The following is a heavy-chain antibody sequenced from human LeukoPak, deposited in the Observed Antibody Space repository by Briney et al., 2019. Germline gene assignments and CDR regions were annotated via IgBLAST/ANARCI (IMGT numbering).Heavy chain of an antibody. V-gene: IGHV4-31*03. CDR2: IYYSGST. Sequence: EPSQTQSLTCTVSGGSISSGGYYWSWIRQHPGKGLEWIGYIYYSGSTYYNPSLKSRVTISVDTSKNQFSLKLSSVTAADTAVYYCARARLGYCTNGVCYGLDYWGQGTLVTVSS. CDR3: ARARLGYCTNGVCYGLDY. D-gene: IGHD2-8*01. J-gene: IGHJ4*02. CDR1: GGSISSGGYY.